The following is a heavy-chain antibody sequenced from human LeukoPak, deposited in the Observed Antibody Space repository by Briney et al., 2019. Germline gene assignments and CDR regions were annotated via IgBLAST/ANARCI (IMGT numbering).Heavy chain of an antibody. CDR1: GGSISSYY. V-gene: IGHV4-59*08. J-gene: IGHJ4*02. CDR3: ARHRHSHHYDY. D-gene: IGHD5-18*01. CDR2: IFYSGST. Sequence: PSETLSLTCTVSGGSISSYYWSWIRQPPGKGPEWVGYIFYSGSTNYNPSLKSRVTMSVDTSKNQFSLKLSSVTAADTAVYYCARHRHSHHYDYWGQGTLVTVSS.